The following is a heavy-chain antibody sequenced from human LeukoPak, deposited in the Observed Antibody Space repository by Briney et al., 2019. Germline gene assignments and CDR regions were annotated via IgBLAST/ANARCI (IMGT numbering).Heavy chain of an antibody. J-gene: IGHJ4*02. V-gene: IGHV3-23*01. CDR3: AKDPTMIVVVIPDY. D-gene: IGHD3-22*01. CDR1: AFSFSSYA. CDR2: ISGSGGST. Sequence: GGSLRLSCAVAAFSFSSYAISCVRQVPAEWLEWVSAISGSGGSTYYADSVKGRFTISRDNSKNTLYLQMNSLRAEDTAVYYCAKDPTMIVVVIPDYWSQGTLVTVSS.